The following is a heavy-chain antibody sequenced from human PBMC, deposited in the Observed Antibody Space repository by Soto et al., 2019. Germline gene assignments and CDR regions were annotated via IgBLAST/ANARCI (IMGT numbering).Heavy chain of an antibody. CDR3: AKDRERIATRSIDY. V-gene: IGHV3-23*01. J-gene: IGHJ4*02. Sequence: EVQLLESGGGLVQPGGSLRLSCAASGFTFSSYAMSWVRQAPGKGLEWVSGISGSGVSTYYADSVKGRFTISRDNSKSTLCLQMNSLRAEDTAVYYCAKDRERIATRSIDYWCQGTLVSVSS. CDR1: GFTFSSYA. D-gene: IGHD6-6*01. CDR2: ISGSGVST.